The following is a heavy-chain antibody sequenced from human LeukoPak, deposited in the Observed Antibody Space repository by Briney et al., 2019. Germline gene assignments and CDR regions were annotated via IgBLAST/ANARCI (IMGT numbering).Heavy chain of an antibody. V-gene: IGHV3-23*01. D-gene: IGHD3-10*01. J-gene: IGHJ4*02. CDR3: AKAYFAMVRGPFDY. CDR2: ISGSGGST. CDR1: GFTFSSYA. Sequence: GGSLRLSCAAFGFTFSSYAMSWVRQAPGKGLEWVSAISGSGGSTYYADSVKGRFTISRDNSKNTLYLQMNSLRAEDTAVYYCAKAYFAMVRGPFDYWGQGTLVTVSS.